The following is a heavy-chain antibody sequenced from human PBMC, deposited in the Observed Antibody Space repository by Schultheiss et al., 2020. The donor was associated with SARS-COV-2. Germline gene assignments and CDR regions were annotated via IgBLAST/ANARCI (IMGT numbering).Heavy chain of an antibody. V-gene: IGHV3-9*01. CDR3: ARAGGDFWGTYGMDV. CDR2: ISWNSGSI. J-gene: IGHJ6*02. CDR1: GFTFDDYA. D-gene: IGHD3-16*01. Sequence: SLKISCAASGFTFDDYAMHWVRQAPGKGLEWVSGISWNSGSIGYADSVKGRFTISRENAKNSLYLQMNSLRAGDTAVYYCARAGGDFWGTYGMDVWGQGTTVTVSS.